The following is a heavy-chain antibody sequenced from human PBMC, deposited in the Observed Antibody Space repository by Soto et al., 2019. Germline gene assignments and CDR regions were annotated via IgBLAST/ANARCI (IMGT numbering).Heavy chain of an antibody. D-gene: IGHD3-22*01. Sequence: SETLSLTCTVSGGSISSSSYYWGWIRQPPGKGLEWIGSIYYSGSTYYNPSLKSRVTISVDTSKNQFSLKLSSVTAADTAVYYCARLVYYYDSSGYPDFDYWGQGTLVTVS. CDR3: ARLVYYYDSSGYPDFDY. CDR1: GGSISSSSYY. V-gene: IGHV4-39*01. CDR2: IYYSGST. J-gene: IGHJ4*02.